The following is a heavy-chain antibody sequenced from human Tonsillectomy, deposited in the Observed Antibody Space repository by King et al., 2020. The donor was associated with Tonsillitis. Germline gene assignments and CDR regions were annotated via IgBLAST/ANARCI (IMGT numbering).Heavy chain of an antibody. CDR3: ARSLTYGSFDY. CDR2: IKQDGSEK. Sequence: VQLVESGGGLVQPGGSLRLSCAASGFTFSSYWMSWVRQAPGKGLEWVANIKQDGSEKYYVDSVMGRFTISRDNAKNSLYLQMNSLRAEDTAVYYCARSLTYGSFDYWGQGTLVTVSS. CDR1: GFTFSSYW. J-gene: IGHJ4*02. D-gene: IGHD3-9*01. V-gene: IGHV3-7*04.